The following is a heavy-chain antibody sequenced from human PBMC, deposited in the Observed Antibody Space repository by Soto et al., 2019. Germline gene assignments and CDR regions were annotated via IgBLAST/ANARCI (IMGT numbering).Heavy chain of an antibody. CDR1: GYTFTSYG. V-gene: IGHV1-18*01. Sequence: GASVKVSCKASGYTFTSYGISWVRQAPGKGLEWMGWISAYNGNTNYAQKLQGRVTMTTDTSTSTAYMELRSLRSDDTAVYYCARNEKSRITIFGVAPIAGYYYYMDVWGKGTTVTVSS. J-gene: IGHJ6*03. CDR3: ARNEKSRITIFGVAPIAGYYYYMDV. CDR2: ISAYNGNT. D-gene: IGHD3-3*01.